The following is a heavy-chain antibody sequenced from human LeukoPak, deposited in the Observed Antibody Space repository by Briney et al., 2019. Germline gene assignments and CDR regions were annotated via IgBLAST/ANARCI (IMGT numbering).Heavy chain of an antibody. V-gene: IGHV4-59*01. D-gene: IGHD3-22*01. CDR3: ARGGWNKFDY. CDR1: GRSISRYY. Sequence: KSSETLSLTCTVSGRSISRYYWSWIRQPPGKGLEWIGFIFYSGTTNYNPSLKSRFTLSVDASKNQFSLKLSSVTAADTAVYYCARGGWNKFDYWGQGTLVTVSS. J-gene: IGHJ4*02. CDR2: IFYSGTT.